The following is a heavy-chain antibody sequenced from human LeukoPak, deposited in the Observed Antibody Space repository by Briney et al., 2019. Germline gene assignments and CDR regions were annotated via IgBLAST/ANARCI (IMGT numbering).Heavy chain of an antibody. CDR1: GFTLTSYA. CDR3: ARVTGTANGAFDI. CDR2: ICGRGGNT. D-gene: IGHD1/OR15-1a*01. J-gene: IGHJ3*02. V-gene: IGHV3-23*01. Sequence: GGSRRLSCAASGFTLTSYAMSWVRQAPGKGLEWVSLICGRGGNTYYADSVKGRFTISRDNSKNTLSLQMNSLRAEDTAVYYCARVTGTANGAFDIWGQGTMVTVSS.